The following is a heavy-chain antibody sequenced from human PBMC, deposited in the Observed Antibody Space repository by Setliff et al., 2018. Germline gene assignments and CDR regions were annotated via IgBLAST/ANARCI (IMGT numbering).Heavy chain of an antibody. CDR1: GGSFNSYY. CDR2: INQSGST. J-gene: IGHJ3*01. D-gene: IGHD3-3*01. Sequence: PSETLSLTCAVYGGSFNSYYWSWIRQPPGKGLEWIGEINQSGSTNYNPSLKSRVTMSVDTSKNQFSLKLSSVTAADTAVYYCARVGYFDFWRGYGVGAFDLWGHGTMVTVSS. V-gene: IGHV4-34*01. CDR3: ARVGYFDFWRGYGVGAFDL.